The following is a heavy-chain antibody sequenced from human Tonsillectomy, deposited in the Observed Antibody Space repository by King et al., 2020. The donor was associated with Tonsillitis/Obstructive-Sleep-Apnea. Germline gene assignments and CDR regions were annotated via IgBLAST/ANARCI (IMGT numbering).Heavy chain of an antibody. J-gene: IGHJ4*02. CDR1: GGSFSGYY. CDR3: ARQYYYDSSASGFDY. V-gene: IGHV4-34*01. CDR2: INHSGST. D-gene: IGHD3-22*01. Sequence: VQLPQWGAGLLKPSETLSLTCAVYGGSFSGYYWSWIRQPPGKGLEWIGEINHSGSTNYNPSLKSRVTISVDTSKNQFSLKLSSVTAADTAVYFCARQYYYDSSASGFDYWGQGTLVTVSS.